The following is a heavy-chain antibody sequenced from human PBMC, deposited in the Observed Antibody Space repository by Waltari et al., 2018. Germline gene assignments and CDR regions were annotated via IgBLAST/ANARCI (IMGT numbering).Heavy chain of an antibody. CDR1: GYSISSGYY. J-gene: IGHJ4*02. CDR2: IYHSGST. D-gene: IGHD2-8*02. Sequence: QVQLQESGPGLVKPSETLSLTCAVSGYSISSGYYLCWIQHPPGKGLEWIGSIYHSGSTYYNPSLKSRVTISVDTSKNQFSLKLSSVTAADTAVYYCARASDCTGGVCYDYWGQGTLVTVSS. V-gene: IGHV4-38-2*01. CDR3: ARASDCTGGVCYDY.